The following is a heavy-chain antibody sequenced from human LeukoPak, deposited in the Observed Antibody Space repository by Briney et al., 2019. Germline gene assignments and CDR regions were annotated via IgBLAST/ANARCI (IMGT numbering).Heavy chain of an antibody. CDR3: ARDLTPASVGYYYYYMDV. V-gene: IGHV1-18*01. J-gene: IGHJ6*03. CDR1: GYTFTSYG. CDR2: IGAYNGNT. Sequence: ASVKVSCKASGYTFTSYGISWVRQAPGQGLEWMGWIGAYNGNTNYAQKLQGRVAMTTDTSTSTAYMELRSLRSDDTAVYYCARDLTPASVGYYYYYMDVWGKGTTVTISS. D-gene: IGHD4-23*01.